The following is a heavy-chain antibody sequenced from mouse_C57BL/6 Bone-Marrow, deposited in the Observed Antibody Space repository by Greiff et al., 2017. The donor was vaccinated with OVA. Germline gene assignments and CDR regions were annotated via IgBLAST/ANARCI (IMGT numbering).Heavy chain of an antibody. CDR2: IYPSDSET. CDR1: GYTFTSYW. J-gene: IGHJ1*03. Sequence: QVQLQQPGAELVRPGSSVKLSCKASGYTFTSYWMDWVKQRPGQGLEWIGNIYPSDSETHYNQKFKDKATLTVDKSSSTAYMQLSSLTSEDSAVYYCARGGPWEDFYVWGTGTTVTVSS. V-gene: IGHV1-61*01. D-gene: IGHD4-1*01. CDR3: ARGGPWEDFYV.